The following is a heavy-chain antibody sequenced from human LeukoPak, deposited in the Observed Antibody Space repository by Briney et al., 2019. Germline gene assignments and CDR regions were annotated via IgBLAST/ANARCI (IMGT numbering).Heavy chain of an antibody. CDR1: GGSISTSSSYY. V-gene: IGHV4-39*01. CDR3: ARLRGYTYGNPGY. J-gene: IGHJ4*02. CDR2: IYYTGDT. D-gene: IGHD5-18*01. Sequence: SETLSLTCTVSGGSISTSSSYYWGWIRQPPGKGLEWIGSIYYTGDTYYNSSLKSRVTISVDTSKNQFALKLTSATAADTALYYCARLRGYTYGNPGYWGQGSLVTVSS.